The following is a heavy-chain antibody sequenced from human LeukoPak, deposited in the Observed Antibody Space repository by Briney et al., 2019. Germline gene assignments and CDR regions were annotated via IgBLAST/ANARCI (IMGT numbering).Heavy chain of an antibody. CDR1: GFTFSSYS. CDR2: ISSSSSTI. V-gene: IGHV3-48*04. D-gene: IGHD3-9*01. CDR3: ARAGLRYFDWLMDVWFDY. Sequence: GGSLRLSCAASGFTFSSYSMNWVRQAPGKGLEWVSYISSSSSTIYYADSVKGRFTISRDNAKNSLYLQMNSLRAEDTAVYYCARAGLRYFDWLMDVWFDYWGQGTLVTVSS. J-gene: IGHJ4*02.